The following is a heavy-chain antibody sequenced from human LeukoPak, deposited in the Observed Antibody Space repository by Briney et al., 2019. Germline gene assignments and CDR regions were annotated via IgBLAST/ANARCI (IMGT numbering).Heavy chain of an antibody. CDR3: ARAPSEIGGYYPEYFRH. D-gene: IGHD3-22*01. V-gene: IGHV3-74*01. J-gene: IGHJ1*01. Sequence: QAGGSLRLSCAASGFTFSTYWMHWVRQPPGKGLVWVSRIKSDGGTNYADSVKGRFTISRDTAKKTVSLQMNSLRPEDTGVYYCARAPSEIGGYYPEYFRHWGQGTLVTASS. CDR2: IKSDGGT. CDR1: GFTFSTYW.